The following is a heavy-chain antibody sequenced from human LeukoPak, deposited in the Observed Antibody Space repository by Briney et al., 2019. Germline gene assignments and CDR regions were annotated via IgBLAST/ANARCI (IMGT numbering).Heavy chain of an antibody. Sequence: KPSETLSLTCAVYGGSFSGYYWSWIRQPPGKGLEWIGEINHSGSTNYNPSLKSRVTISVDTSKNQFSLKLSSVTAADTAVYYCTRLPLDYSVDQWGQGTLVSVSS. J-gene: IGHJ4*02. CDR2: INHSGST. CDR1: GGSFSGYY. D-gene: IGHD4-11*01. V-gene: IGHV4-34*01. CDR3: TRLPLDYSVDQ.